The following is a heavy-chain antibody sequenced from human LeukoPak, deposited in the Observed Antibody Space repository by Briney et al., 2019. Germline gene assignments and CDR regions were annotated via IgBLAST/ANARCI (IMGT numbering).Heavy chain of an antibody. Sequence: ASVKVSCKVSGYTLTELSMHWVRQAPGKGLEWMGGFDPEDGETIYAQKFQGRVTMTEDTSTDTAYMELSSLRSEDTAVYYCATGPIIGGSYSGKDYWGQGTLSPSPQ. D-gene: IGHD1-26*01. V-gene: IGHV1-24*01. CDR3: ATGPIIGGSYSGKDY. CDR2: FDPEDGET. CDR1: GYTLTELS. J-gene: IGHJ4*02.